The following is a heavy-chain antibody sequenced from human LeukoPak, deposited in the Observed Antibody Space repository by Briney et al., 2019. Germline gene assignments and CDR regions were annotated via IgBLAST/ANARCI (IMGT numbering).Heavy chain of an antibody. Sequence: GGSLRLSCAASGFTFSSYAMSWVRQAPGKGLEWGSAISGSGGSTYYADSVKGRFTISRDNSKNTLYLQMNSLRAKDTAVYYCARNENSGWGYFDYWGQGTLVTVSS. V-gene: IGHV3-23*01. CDR3: ARNENSGWGYFDY. CDR1: GFTFSSYA. CDR2: ISGSGGST. D-gene: IGHD5-12*01. J-gene: IGHJ4*02.